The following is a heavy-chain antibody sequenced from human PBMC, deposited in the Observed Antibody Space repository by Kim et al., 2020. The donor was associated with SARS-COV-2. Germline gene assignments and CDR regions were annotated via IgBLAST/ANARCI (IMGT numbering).Heavy chain of an antibody. J-gene: IGHJ6*02. D-gene: IGHD2-2*01. V-gene: IGHV4-4*06. Sequence: TYMSSLQSRVTMSVDASNNQFSLKLTAFTAADTAVYYCARDSSLGGLDVWGQGTTVTVSS. CDR3: ARDSSLGGLDV.